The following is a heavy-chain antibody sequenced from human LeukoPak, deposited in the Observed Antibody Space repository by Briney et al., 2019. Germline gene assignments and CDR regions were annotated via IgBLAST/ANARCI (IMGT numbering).Heavy chain of an antibody. Sequence: PGGSLRLSCAASGFTFSGYWMCWVRQTPEKGLEWVANIKQDGNEKYYVDSVKGRFTISRDNAKNSLYLQMNSLRADDTAVYYCARDKIVGPTTLDYWGQGTLVTVSS. CDR2: IKQDGNEK. CDR3: ARDKIVGPTTLDY. D-gene: IGHD1-26*01. J-gene: IGHJ4*02. V-gene: IGHV3-7*01. CDR1: GFTFSGYW.